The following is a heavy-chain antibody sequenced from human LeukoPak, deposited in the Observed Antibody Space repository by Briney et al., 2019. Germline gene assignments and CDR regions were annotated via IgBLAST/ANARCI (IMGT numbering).Heavy chain of an antibody. D-gene: IGHD1-26*01. CDR3: ARGVGATPFDY. CDR2: IGSYNGNT. J-gene: IGHJ4*02. CDR1: GYTFSSYG. V-gene: IGHV1-18*01. Sequence: GASVKVSCKASGYTFSSYGISWVRQAPGQGLEWIGWIGSYNGNTNYAQKLQGRVTMTTDTSTSTAYMELRSLRSDDTAVYYSARGVGATPFDYWGQGTLVTASS.